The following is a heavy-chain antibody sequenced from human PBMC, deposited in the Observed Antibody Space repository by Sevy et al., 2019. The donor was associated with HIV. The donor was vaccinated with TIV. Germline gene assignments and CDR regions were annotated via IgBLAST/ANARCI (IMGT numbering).Heavy chain of an antibody. Sequence: ASVKVSCKASGYTFTGYYMHWVRQAPGQGLEWMGWINPNSGGTNYAQKFQGRVTMTRDTSISTADMEMSRLRSDDTAVYYCARDWGPPYYDSLTGYYPYNWFDPWGQGTLVTVSS. D-gene: IGHD3-9*01. V-gene: IGHV1-2*02. CDR3: ARDWGPPYYDSLTGYYPYNWFDP. J-gene: IGHJ5*02. CDR2: INPNSGGT. CDR1: GYTFTGYY.